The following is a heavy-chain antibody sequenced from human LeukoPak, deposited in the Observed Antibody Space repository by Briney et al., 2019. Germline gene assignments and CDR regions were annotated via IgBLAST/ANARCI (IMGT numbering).Heavy chain of an antibody. CDR1: GFTFSSYG. D-gene: IGHD4-11*01. CDR3: ARAKAGNSNLDY. V-gene: IGHV3-30*03. CDR2: ISYDGSNK. J-gene: IGHJ4*02. Sequence: GSLRLSCAASGFTFSSYGMHWVRQAPGKGLEWVAVISYDGSNKYYADSVKGRFTISRDNSKNTLYLQMNSLRAEDTAVYYCARAKAGNSNLDYWGQGTLVTVSS.